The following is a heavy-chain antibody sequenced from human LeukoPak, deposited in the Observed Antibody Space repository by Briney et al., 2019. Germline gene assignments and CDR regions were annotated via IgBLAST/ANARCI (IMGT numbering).Heavy chain of an antibody. CDR1: GYTFTSYG. CDR2: ISAYNGNT. J-gene: IGHJ3*02. Sequence: ASVKVSCKASGYTFTSYGISWVRQAPGQGLEWMGWISAYNGNTNYAQKLQGRVTMTTDTSTSTAYMELRSLRSDDTAVYYCARDFLHVYYYDSSGYVRGAFDIWGQGTMVTVSS. CDR3: ARDFLHVYYYDSSGYVRGAFDI. D-gene: IGHD3-22*01. V-gene: IGHV1-18*01.